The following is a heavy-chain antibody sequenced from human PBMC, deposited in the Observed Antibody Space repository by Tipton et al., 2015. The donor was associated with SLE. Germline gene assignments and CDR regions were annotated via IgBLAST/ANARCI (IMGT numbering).Heavy chain of an antibody. CDR1: GFTFSSYA. V-gene: IGHV3-30-3*01. D-gene: IGHD4-23*01. Sequence: SLRLSCAASGFTFSSYAMHWVRQAPGKGLEWVAVISYDGSNKYYADSVKGRFTISRDNSKNTLYLQMNSLRAEDTTVYYCARAHTDYGGSMDVWGQGTMVTVSS. CDR2: ISYDGSNK. CDR3: ARAHTDYGGSMDV. J-gene: IGHJ3*01.